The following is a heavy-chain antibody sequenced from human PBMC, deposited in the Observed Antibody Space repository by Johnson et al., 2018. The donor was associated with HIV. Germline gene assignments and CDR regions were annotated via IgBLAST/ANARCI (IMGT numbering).Heavy chain of an antibody. CDR2: ISHDERIE. CDR1: GFTFSSYW. CDR3: AIGRGEFPRHAFDI. V-gene: IGHV3-30*03. Sequence: QVQLIESGGGLVQPGGSLRLSCAASGFTFSSYWMSWVRQAPGKGLEWVAFISHDERIEHYADSVRGRFTISRDNSRNTLFLHMNSLRADDTAVYYCAIGRGEFPRHAFDIWGQGTMVTVSS. J-gene: IGHJ3*02. D-gene: IGHD3-10*01.